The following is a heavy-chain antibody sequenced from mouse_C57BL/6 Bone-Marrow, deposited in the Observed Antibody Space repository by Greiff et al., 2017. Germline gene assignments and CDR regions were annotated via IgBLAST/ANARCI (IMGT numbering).Heavy chain of an antibody. D-gene: IGHD3-3*01. CDR3: VIEGPRDVFWYFDV. CDR1: GFTFNTYA. CDR2: IRSKSSNYAT. J-gene: IGHJ1*03. V-gene: IGHV10-3*01. Sequence: EVQGVESGGGLVQPKGSLTLSCAASGFTFNTYAMHWVRQAPGKGLEWVARIRSKSSNYATYYADSVKDRFTISRDDSQSMLYLQMNNLKTENTAMYYCVIEGPRDVFWYFDVWGTETTVTVSS.